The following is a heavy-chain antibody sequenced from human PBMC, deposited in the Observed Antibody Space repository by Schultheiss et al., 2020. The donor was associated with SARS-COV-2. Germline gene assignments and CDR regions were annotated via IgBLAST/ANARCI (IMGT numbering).Heavy chain of an antibody. D-gene: IGHD1-26*01. Sequence: GGSLRLSCAASGFTFSSYSMNWVRQAPGKGLEWVSSISSSSSYIYYADSVKGRFTISRDNAKNSLYLQMNSLRAEDTAVYYCALIGAPGAYHFDSWGQGDMVTVSS. J-gene: IGHJ4*02. CDR3: ALIGAPGAYHFDS. CDR2: ISSSSSYI. CDR1: GFTFSSYS. V-gene: IGHV3-21*01.